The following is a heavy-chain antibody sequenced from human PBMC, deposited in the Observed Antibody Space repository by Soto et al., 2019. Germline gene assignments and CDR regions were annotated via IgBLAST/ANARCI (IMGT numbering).Heavy chain of an antibody. Sequence: EVQLVESGGGLAQPGRSLRLSCEDSGFSFHDYTMHWVRQGPGKGLEWVSGINGNNGDIAYADSVKGRFTISRDNAKNSLYLEINSLRAEDTAVYFCVKDGISGIYWYYFENWGQGKLLTVSS. CDR2: INGNNGDI. CDR3: VKDGISGIYWYYFEN. D-gene: IGHD3-10*01. V-gene: IGHV3-9*01. CDR1: GFSFHDYT. J-gene: IGHJ4*02.